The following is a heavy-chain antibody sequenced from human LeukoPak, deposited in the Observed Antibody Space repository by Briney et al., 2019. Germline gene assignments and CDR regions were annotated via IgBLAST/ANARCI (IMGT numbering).Heavy chain of an antibody. CDR2: IYYSGST. CDR1: GGSISSYY. CDR3: ARSRYYYDSSGYHCYFDY. V-gene: IGHV4-59*08. D-gene: IGHD3-22*01. Sequence: PSETLSLTCTVSGGSISSYYWSWIRQPPGKGLEWIGYIYYSGSTNYNPSLKSRVTISVDTSKNQFSLRLSSVTAADTAVYYCARSRYYYDSSGYHCYFDYWGQGTLVTVSS. J-gene: IGHJ4*02.